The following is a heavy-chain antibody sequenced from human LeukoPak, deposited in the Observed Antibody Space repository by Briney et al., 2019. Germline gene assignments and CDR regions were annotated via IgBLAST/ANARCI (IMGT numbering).Heavy chain of an antibody. J-gene: IGHJ4*02. CDR2: ISYDGSDK. CDR1: GFTFSSYA. D-gene: IGHD3-22*01. Sequence: PGGSLRLSCAASGFTFSSYALHWVRQAPGKGLDWVAVISYDGSDKYYADSVKGRFTISRDDSKNTLYLEMNSLRAEDTAVYYCARDGPPYTSGYYLKDWGQGILVTVSS. V-gene: IGHV3-30*04. CDR3: ARDGPPYTSGYYLKD.